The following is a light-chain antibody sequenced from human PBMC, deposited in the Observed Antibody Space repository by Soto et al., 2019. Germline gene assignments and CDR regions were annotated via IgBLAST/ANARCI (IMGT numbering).Light chain of an antibody. J-gene: IGLJ1*01. Sequence: QSALTQPPSASGSPGQSVTISCTGTSSDVGGYNYVSWYQQHPGKAPKLMIYEVSKRPSGFPDRFSGSKSGNTASLTVSGLQAEDEADYYCSSYAGSNNLYVFGTGTKLTVL. V-gene: IGLV2-8*01. CDR3: SSYAGSNNLYV. CDR2: EVS. CDR1: SSDVGGYNY.